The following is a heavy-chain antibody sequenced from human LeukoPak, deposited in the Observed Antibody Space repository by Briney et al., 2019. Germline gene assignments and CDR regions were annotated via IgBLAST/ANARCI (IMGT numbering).Heavy chain of an antibody. Sequence: PSQTLSLTCTVSSGSISTSVYYWGWIRQPPGKGLEWIASIFYSGSSQYNPSLKSRVIISVDTSKNQFSLKLSSVTAADTAVYYCARVHDYSNYVYYYYYGMDVWGQGTTVTVS. CDR1: SGSISTSVYY. CDR2: IFYSGSS. D-gene: IGHD4-11*01. J-gene: IGHJ6*02. CDR3: ARVHDYSNYVYYYYYGMDV. V-gene: IGHV4-39*07.